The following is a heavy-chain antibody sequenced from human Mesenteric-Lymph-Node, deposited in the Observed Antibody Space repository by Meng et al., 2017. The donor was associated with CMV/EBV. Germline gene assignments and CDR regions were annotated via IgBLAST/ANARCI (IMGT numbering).Heavy chain of an antibody. CDR2: INPSGST. D-gene: IGHD2-15*01. J-gene: IGHJ2*01. CDR3: ARGQYCSGDSCYAWYFDL. V-gene: IGHV4-34*01. Sequence: SFSGYYWNWLRQPPGEGLGWIWKINPSGSTNYSPSLKSRVTISVGTSKNQFSLKLTPVTAADTAVYYCARGQYCSGDSCYAWYFDLWGRGTLVTVSS. CDR1: SFSGYY.